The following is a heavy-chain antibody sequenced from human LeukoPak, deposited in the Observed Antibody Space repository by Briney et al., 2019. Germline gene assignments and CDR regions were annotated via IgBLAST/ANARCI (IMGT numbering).Heavy chain of an antibody. V-gene: IGHV3-21*01. CDR1: GFTFSSYS. J-gene: IGHJ4*02. Sequence: GGSLRLSCAASGFTFSSYSMNWVRQAPGKGLEWVSSISSSSSYIYYADSVKGRFTISRDNAKNSLYLQMNSLRAEDTAVYYCARVNLDSSGWFSLDYWGQGTLVTVSS. CDR3: ARVNLDSSGWFSLDY. CDR2: ISSSSSYI. D-gene: IGHD6-19*01.